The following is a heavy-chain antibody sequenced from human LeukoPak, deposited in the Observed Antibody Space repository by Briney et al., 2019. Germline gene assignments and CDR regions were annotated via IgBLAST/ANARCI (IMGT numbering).Heavy chain of an antibody. CDR3: SRQWEQLPYYFDY. CDR1: GFTVGGYS. V-gene: IGHV3-49*03. Sequence: PGGSLRLSCTGSGFTVGGYSLSWFRQAPGKGLEWVGFIRSKGYGGTTEYAASVKGRFIITRDDSKIIAYLQMNSLKSDDTGLYYCSRQWEQLPYYFDYWGQGTLVTVSS. J-gene: IGHJ4*02. D-gene: IGHD1/OR15-1a*01. CDR2: IRSKGYGGTT.